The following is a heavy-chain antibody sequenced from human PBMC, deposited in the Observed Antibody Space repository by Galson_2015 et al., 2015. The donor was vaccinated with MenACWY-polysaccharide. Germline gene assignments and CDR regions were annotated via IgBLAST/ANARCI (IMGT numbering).Heavy chain of an antibody. D-gene: IGHD2-2*01. CDR1: GFTFSSYW. Sequence: SMRLSCAASGFTFSSYWMSWVRQAPGKGLEWVANIKQEGSEKYCEDSVKGRFTISRDNAKNSLYLQMNSLRAEDTAVYYCARDQIDCSSTSCYLVSGWFDPWGQGTLVTVSS. J-gene: IGHJ5*02. CDR2: IKQEGSEK. CDR3: ARDQIDCSSTSCYLVSGWFDP. V-gene: IGHV3-7*01.